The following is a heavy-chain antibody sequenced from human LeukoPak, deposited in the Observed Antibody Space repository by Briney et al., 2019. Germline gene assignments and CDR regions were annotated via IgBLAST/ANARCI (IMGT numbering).Heavy chain of an antibody. CDR1: GFTFTKYW. Sequence: GDSLRLSCAASGFTFTKYWMTWVRQAPGKGLEWVGNIKQDGSDKNYMDSVKGRFAISRDNTKNSVYLQMSSLRAEDTAVYYCAREVWGPEYWGQGTLVTVSS. D-gene: IGHD1-14*01. CDR2: IKQDGSDK. J-gene: IGHJ4*02. V-gene: IGHV3-7*01. CDR3: AREVWGPEY.